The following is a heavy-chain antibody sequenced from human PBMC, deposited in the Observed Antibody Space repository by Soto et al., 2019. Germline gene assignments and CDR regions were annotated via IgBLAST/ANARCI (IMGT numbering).Heavy chain of an antibody. J-gene: IGHJ6*03. V-gene: IGHV3-9*01. CDR2: ISWNSGSI. CDR3: AKDLRGGQWLAKGAYYYYYMDV. CDR1: GFTFDDYA. Sequence: GGSLRLSCAASGFTFDDYAMHWVRQAPGKGLEWVSGISWNSGSIGYADSVKGRFTISRDNAKNSLYLQMNSLRAEDTALYYCAKDLRGGQWLAKGAYYYYYMDVWGKGTTVTVSS. D-gene: IGHD6-19*01.